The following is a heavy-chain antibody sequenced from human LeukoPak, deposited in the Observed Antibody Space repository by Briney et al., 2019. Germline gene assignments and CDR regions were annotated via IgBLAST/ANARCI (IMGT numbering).Heavy chain of an antibody. D-gene: IGHD5-18*01. CDR3: ARARVDTAMVRNFDY. V-gene: IGHV4-34*01. CDR1: GGSFSGYC. J-gene: IGHJ4*02. CDR2: INHSGST. Sequence: PSETLSLTCAVYGGSFSGYCWSWIRQPPGKGLEWIGEINHSGSTNYNPSLKSRVTISVDTSKNQFSLKLSSVTAADTAVYYCARARVDTAMVRNFDYWGQGTLVTVSS.